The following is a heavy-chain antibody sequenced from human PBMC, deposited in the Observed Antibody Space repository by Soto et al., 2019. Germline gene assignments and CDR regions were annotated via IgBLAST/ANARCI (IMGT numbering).Heavy chain of an antibody. D-gene: IGHD6-19*01. CDR3: AKDFSGWYKYFGY. CDR2: ISGSGGST. V-gene: IGHV3-23*01. CDR1: GFTFSDYY. Sequence: PGGSLRLSCAASGFTFSDYYMSWIRQAPGKGLEWVSYISGSGGSTYYADSVKGRFTISRDNSKNTLYLQMNSLRAEDTAVYYCAKDFSGWYKYFGYWGQGTLVTVSS. J-gene: IGHJ4*02.